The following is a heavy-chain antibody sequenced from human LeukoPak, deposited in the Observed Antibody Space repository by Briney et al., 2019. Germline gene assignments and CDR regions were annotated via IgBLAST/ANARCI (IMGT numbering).Heavy chain of an antibody. CDR1: GYTFTSYY. J-gene: IGHJ4*02. D-gene: IGHD3-16*02. CDR2: INPSGGST. CDR3: AREAKQLTRYRTYYFDY. Sequence: ASVKVSCKASGYTFTSYYMHWVRQAPGQGLEWMGIINPSGGSTSYAQKFQGRVTMTRDTSTSTVYMELSSLRSEDTAVYYCAREAKQLTRYRTYYFDYWGQGTLVTVSS. V-gene: IGHV1-46*01.